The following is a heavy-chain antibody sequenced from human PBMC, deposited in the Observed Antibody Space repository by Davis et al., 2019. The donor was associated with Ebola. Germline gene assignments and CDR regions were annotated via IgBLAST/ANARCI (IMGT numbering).Heavy chain of an antibody. Sequence: AASVKVSCKASGYTFTSYGINWVRQAPGQGLEWMGWISAYNGNTNYAQKLQGRVTMTTDTSTSTAYMELRSLRSDDTAVYYCARAQFPTTSDHWGQGTLVTVSS. J-gene: IGHJ4*02. CDR3: ARAQFPTTSDH. D-gene: IGHD1-1*01. CDR2: ISAYNGNT. V-gene: IGHV1-18*01. CDR1: GYTFTSYG.